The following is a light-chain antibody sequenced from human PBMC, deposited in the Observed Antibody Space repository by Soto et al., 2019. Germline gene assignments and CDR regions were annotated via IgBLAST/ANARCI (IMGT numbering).Light chain of an antibody. J-gene: IGLJ1*01. CDR1: RSDVGAYNY. V-gene: IGLV2-14*01. CDR3: SSFTSRFTFV. CDR2: EVT. Sequence: QSVLTQPASVSGSPVQSIAISCTGTRSDVGAYNYVSWYQRHPGKAPKLMISEVTNRPSGVSDRFSGSKSGNTASLTISGLQAEDEADYYCSSFTSRFTFVFGAGTKVTVL.